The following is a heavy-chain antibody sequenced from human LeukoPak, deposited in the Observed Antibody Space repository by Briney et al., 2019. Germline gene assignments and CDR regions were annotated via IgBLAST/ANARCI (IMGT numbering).Heavy chain of an antibody. CDR3: ARFGPVYDSSGYYYYYYYMDV. Sequence: SETLSPTCAVYGGSFSGYYWSWIRQPPGKGLEWIGEINHSGSTNYNPSLKSRVTISVDTSKNQFSLKLSSVTAADTAVYYCARFGPVYDSSGYYYYYYYMDVWGKGTTVTVSS. CDR1: GGSFSGYY. V-gene: IGHV4-34*01. D-gene: IGHD3-22*01. J-gene: IGHJ6*03. CDR2: INHSGST.